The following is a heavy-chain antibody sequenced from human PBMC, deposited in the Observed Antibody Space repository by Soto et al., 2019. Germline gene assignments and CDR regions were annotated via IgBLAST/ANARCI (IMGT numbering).Heavy chain of an antibody. V-gene: IGHV3-30*18. CDR2: VSHDGRNT. J-gene: IGHJ4*02. CDR1: GFPFSDYA. CDR3: AKGGRQWLVTSDFNY. D-gene: IGHD6-19*01. Sequence: VQLVESGGGVVQPWRSLRLSCAASGFPFSDYAMHWVRQAPGKGLEWVAVVSHDGRNTHYADSVKGRFTISRDSSKNTVSLEMTSPRAEDTAVYYCAKGGRQWLVTSDFNYWGQGALVTVSS.